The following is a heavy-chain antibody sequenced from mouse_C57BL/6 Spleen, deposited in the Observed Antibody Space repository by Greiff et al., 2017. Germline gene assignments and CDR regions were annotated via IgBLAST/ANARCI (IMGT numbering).Heavy chain of an antibody. CDR1: GFTFSDYG. V-gene: IGHV5-17*01. J-gene: IGHJ3*01. CDR3: AGNYDYGWFAY. CDR2: ISSGSSTI. D-gene: IGHD2-4*01. Sequence: EVMLVESGGGLVKPGGSLKLSCAASGFTFSDYGMHWVRQAPEKGLEWVAYISSGSSTIYYADTVKGRFTISRDNAKNTLFLQMTSLRSEDTAMYYYAGNYDYGWFAYWGQGTLVTVSA.